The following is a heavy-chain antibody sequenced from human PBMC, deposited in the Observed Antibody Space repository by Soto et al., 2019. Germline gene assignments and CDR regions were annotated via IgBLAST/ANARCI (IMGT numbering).Heavy chain of an antibody. J-gene: IGHJ3*02. CDR1: GFTFSNAW. CDR3: TTTNWGDAFDI. Sequence: GGSLRLSCAASGFTFSNAWMSWVHQAPGKGLEWVGRIKSKTDGGTTDYAAPVKGRFTISRDDSKNTLYLQMNSLKTEDTAVYYCTTTNWGDAFDIWGQGTMVTVSS. CDR2: IKSKTDGGTT. D-gene: IGHD7-27*01. V-gene: IGHV3-15*01.